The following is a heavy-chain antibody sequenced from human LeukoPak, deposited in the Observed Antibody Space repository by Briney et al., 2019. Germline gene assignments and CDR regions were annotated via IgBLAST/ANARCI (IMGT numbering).Heavy chain of an antibody. D-gene: IGHD6-19*01. J-gene: IGHJ4*02. CDR3: AKVPFGSSGRSYYFDY. CDR1: GFTFSSYA. V-gene: IGHV3-23*01. CDR2: ISNSGGST. Sequence: GGSPRLSCAASGFTFSSYAMSWVRQAPGKGLEWVSAISNSGGSTYYADSVKGRFTISRDNSKNTLYLQMNGLRVEDTAVYYCAKVPFGSSGRSYYFDYWGQGTLVTVSS.